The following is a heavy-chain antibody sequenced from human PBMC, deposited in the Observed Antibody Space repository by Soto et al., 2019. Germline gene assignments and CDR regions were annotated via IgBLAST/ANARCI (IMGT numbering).Heavy chain of an antibody. V-gene: IGHV3-11*06. Sequence: GGCLGHCCASRQLHFVYYDLRWIRRDPGKRREKVSFISGCSDNIKYADSVKGRFTISRDNAKNSLYLQMNSLRAEDTAVYYCVRDSARIVVVPRVDGDTWLVPWGQGTLVTVS. CDR2: ISGCSDNI. CDR3: VRDSARIVVVPRVDGDTWLVP. CDR1: QLHFVYYD. J-gene: IGHJ5*02. D-gene: IGHD2-2*01.